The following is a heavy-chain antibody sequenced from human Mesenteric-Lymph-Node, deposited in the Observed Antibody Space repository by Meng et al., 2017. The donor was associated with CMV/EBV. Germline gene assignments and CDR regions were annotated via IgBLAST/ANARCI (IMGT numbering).Heavy chain of an antibody. CDR2: ISSRRGFT. CDR3: VRGSDFRYGLDV. V-gene: IGHV3-21*06. Sequence: GESLKISCGASGFTFSSYSMNWVRQAPGKGLEWVSSISSRRGFTYYADSVKDRFTISRDDTNNSVYLQMNSLRLGDTAIYYCVRGSDFRYGLDVWGQGTTVTVSS. D-gene: IGHD3-3*01. CDR1: GFTFSSYS. J-gene: IGHJ6*02.